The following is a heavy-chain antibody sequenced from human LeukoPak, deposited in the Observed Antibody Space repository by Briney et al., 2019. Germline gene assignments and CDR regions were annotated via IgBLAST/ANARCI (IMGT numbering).Heavy chain of an antibody. CDR1: GFTFSSYA. CDR3: AKDYSSSWYF. Sequence: GGSLRLSCAASGFTFSSYAMNWVRQAPGKGLEWVSGTSGSGTYYADSVKGRFTISRDNSKNTLYLQMNSLRAEDTAVYYCAKDYSSSWYFWGQGTLVTVSS. D-gene: IGHD6-13*01. J-gene: IGHJ4*02. V-gene: IGHV3-23*01. CDR2: TSGSGT.